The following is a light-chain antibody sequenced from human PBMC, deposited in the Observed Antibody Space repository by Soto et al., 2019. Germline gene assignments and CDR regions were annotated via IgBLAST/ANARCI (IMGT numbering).Light chain of an antibody. CDR3: SSYTSTITVL. CDR2: EVS. V-gene: IGLV2-14*01. J-gene: IGLJ2*01. CDR1: SSDVGASKY. Sequence: QSALTQPPSVSGSPGQSITISCTGTSSDVGASKYVSWYQQHPGKAPKLMIYEVSNRPSGVSNRFSGSKSGNTASLTISGLQAEDEADYYCSSYTSTITVLFGGGTKLTVL.